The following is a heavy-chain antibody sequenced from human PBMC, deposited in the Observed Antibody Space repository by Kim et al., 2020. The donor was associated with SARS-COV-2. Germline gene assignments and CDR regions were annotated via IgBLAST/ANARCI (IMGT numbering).Heavy chain of an antibody. D-gene: IGHD6-19*01. CDR3: ARDLSIAVAGSRSNYYYYGMDV. J-gene: IGHJ6*02. V-gene: IGHV7-4-1*02. CDR2: INTNTGNP. CDR1: GYTFTSYA. Sequence: ASVKVSCKASGYTFTSYAMNWVRQAPGQGLEWMGWINTNTGNPTYAQGFTGRFVFSLDTSVSTAYLQISSLKAEDTAVYYCARDLSIAVAGSRSNYYYYGMDVWGQGTTVTVSS.